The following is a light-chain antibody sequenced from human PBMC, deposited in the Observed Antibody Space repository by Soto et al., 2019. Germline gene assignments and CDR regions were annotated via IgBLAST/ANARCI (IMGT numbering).Light chain of an antibody. CDR1: SSDVGGYNY. Sequence: QSALTQPRSVSGSPGQSVTISCTGTSSDVGGYNYVSWYQQHPGKAPKLMIYDVTKRPSGVPDRFSGSKSGITASLTISGRQAGDEAEYYCCSYAGSYTMVFGGGTKLTVL. CDR3: CSYAGSYTMV. J-gene: IGLJ2*01. CDR2: DVT. V-gene: IGLV2-11*01.